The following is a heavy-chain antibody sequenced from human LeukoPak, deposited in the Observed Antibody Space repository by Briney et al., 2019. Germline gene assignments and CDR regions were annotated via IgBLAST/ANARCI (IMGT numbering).Heavy chain of an antibody. CDR1: GGSISSYY. J-gene: IGHJ4*02. D-gene: IGHD3-22*01. CDR3: ARDYYDSSGYYYPFDY. Sequence: PSETLSLTCTVSGGSISSYYWSWIRQPAGKGLEWIGRIYTSGSTNYNPSLKSRVTMSVDTSKNQFSPKLSSVTAADTAVYYCARDYYDSSGYYYPFDYWGQGTLVTVSS. CDR2: IYTSGST. V-gene: IGHV4-4*07.